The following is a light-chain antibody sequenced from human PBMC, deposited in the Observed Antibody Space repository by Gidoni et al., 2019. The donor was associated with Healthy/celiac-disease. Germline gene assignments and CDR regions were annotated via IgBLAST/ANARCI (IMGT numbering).Light chain of an antibody. J-gene: IGKJ2*01. CDR2: LGS. V-gene: IGKV2-28*01. Sequence: DIVMTQSPLSRPVTPGEPASISCRSSQSLLHSNGYNYLDWYLQKPGQSPQLLIYLGSNRASGVPDRFSGSGSGTDFTLKLSRVEAEDVGVYYCMQALQTPYTFGQGTKLEIK. CDR3: MQALQTPYT. CDR1: QSLLHSNGYNY.